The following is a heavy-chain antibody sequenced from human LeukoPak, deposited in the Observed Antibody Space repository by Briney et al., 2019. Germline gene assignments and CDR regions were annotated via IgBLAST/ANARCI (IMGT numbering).Heavy chain of an antibody. CDR3: ARDFSGSYSANPTFDY. J-gene: IGHJ4*02. D-gene: IGHD1-26*01. CDR2: ISYDGSTK. CDR1: GFTFSNYG. Sequence: GRSLRLSCAASGFTFSNYGMHWVRQAPGKGLDWVSFISYDGSTKYYADSVKGRFNVSRDNSKNTLYLQMNSLRAEDTAVYYCARDFSGSYSANPTFDYWGQGTLVTVSS. V-gene: IGHV3-30*03.